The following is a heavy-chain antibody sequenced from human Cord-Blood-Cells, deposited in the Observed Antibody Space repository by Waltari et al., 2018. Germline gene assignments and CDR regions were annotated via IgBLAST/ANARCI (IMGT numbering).Heavy chain of an antibody. CDR3: ARANPQFSAFGY. D-gene: IGHD2-8*01. J-gene: IGHJ4*02. CDR2: IYSRGST. CDR1: GGSTSSGDYS. V-gene: IGHV4-30-4*01. Sequence: QVQLQESGPGLGQPSQTLARTCTVSGGSTSSGDYSWSWIRQPPGKGLEWIGYIYSRGSTYYNPSLKSRVTISVDTSKNQFSLKLSSVTAADTAVYYCARANPQFSAFGYWGQGTLVTVSS.